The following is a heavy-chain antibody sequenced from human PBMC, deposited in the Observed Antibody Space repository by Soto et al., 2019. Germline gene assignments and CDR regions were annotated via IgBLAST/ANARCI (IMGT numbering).Heavy chain of an antibody. CDR3: TEEMGRGAGTSPDFDY. Sequence: QLLESGGGLIQPGGSLRLSCAASGFTFSSHAMSWVRQVPGKGLEWVSAISADGGNTYYLGSVRGRFTVSRDNSKNTLYLQMDSLRAEDTALYYCTEEMGRGAGTSPDFDYWGHGTLVTVSS. V-gene: IGHV3-23*01. CDR2: ISADGGNT. D-gene: IGHD3-10*01. J-gene: IGHJ4*01. CDR1: GFTFSSHA.